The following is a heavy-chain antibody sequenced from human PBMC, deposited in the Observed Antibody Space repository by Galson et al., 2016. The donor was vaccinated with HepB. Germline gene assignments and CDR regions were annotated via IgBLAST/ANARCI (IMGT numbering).Heavy chain of an antibody. CDR2: ISYDGTNK. D-gene: IGHD3-22*01. J-gene: IGHJ4*02. CDR1: GFTFSSFA. CDR3: ARNYYDTVGRFDQ. Sequence: SLRLSCAGSGFTFSSFAMSWVRQAPVKGLEWVATISYDGTNKYYADSVKGRFTISRDNSKNTLYLQMNSLRVEDTAVYYCARNYYDTVGRFDQWGQGTLVTVSS. V-gene: IGHV3-30-3*01.